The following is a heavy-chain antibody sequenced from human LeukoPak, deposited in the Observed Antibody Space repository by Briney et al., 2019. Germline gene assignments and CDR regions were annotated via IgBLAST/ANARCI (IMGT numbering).Heavy chain of an antibody. CDR3: ARDLFSNDYNY. CDR2: ISFGGNSK. V-gene: IGHV3-30-3*01. J-gene: IGHJ4*02. CDR1: GFTFSSYA. Sequence: GGSLRLSCAASGFTFSSYAMHWVRQAPGKGLEWVAVISFGGNSKYYADSVKGRFIISRDNPKNTLDLQMNSLRPEDTAVYYCARDLFSNDYNYWGQGTLVTVSS. D-gene: IGHD4-11*01.